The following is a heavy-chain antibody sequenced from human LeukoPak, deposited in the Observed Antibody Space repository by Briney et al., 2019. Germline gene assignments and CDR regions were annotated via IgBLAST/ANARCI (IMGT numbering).Heavy chain of an antibody. V-gene: IGHV3-49*04. CDR2: IRSNTYGGTR. CDR3: SRALGELSD. Sequence: GRSLRLSCTASGFIFGDYAMSWVRQAPGKGLEWVGFIRSNTYGGTREYAASVKGRFTISRDDSKGIAYLQMNSLKSEDTAMYYCSRALGELSDWGPGTLVTVSS. CDR1: GFIFGDYA. J-gene: IGHJ4*02. D-gene: IGHD3-16*02.